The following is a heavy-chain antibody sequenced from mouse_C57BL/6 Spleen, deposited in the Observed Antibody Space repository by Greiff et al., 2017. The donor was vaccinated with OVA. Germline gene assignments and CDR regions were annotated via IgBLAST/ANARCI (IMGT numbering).Heavy chain of an antibody. Sequence: DVKLQESGGGLVKPGGSLKLSCAASGFTFSDYGMHWVRQAPEKGLEWVAYISSGSSTIYYADTVKGRFTISRDNAKNTLFLQMTSLRSEDTAMYYCARRNDYGTLYFDDWGQGTTLTVSS. CDR1: GFTFSDYG. D-gene: IGHD1-1*01. CDR2: ISSGSSTI. V-gene: IGHV5-17*01. J-gene: IGHJ2*01. CDR3: ARRNDYGTLYFDD.